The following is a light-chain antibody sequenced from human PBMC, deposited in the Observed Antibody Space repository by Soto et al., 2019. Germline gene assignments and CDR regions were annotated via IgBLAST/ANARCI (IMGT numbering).Light chain of an antibody. J-gene: IGKJ1*01. V-gene: IGKV1-5*01. Sequence: DIPMTQSPSTLSASVGDRVTITCRASQSISSWLAWYQQKPGKAPKLLIYDASSLESGVPSRFSGSGSGTEFTLTISSLQPDDFATYYCQQYNSYSLTCGQGTKVEIK. CDR3: QQYNSYSLT. CDR1: QSISSW. CDR2: DAS.